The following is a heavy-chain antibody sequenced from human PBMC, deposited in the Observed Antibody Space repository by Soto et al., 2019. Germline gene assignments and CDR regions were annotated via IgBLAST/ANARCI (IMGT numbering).Heavy chain of an antibody. D-gene: IGHD2-15*01. CDR1: GFTFSSYG. CDR3: GRDGYCSGGSCYSVPVFDY. J-gene: IGHJ4*02. Sequence: QVQLVESGGGVVQPGRSLRLSCAASGFTFSSYGMHWVRQAPGQGLEWVAVIWYDGSNKYYADSVKGRFTISRDNSKNTLYLQMNSLRAEDTAVYYCGRDGYCSGGSCYSVPVFDYWGQGTLVTVSS. V-gene: IGHV3-33*01. CDR2: IWYDGSNK.